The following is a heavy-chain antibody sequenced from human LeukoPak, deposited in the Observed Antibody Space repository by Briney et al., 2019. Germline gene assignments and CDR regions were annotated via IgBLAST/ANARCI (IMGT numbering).Heavy chain of an antibody. V-gene: IGHV3-48*01. D-gene: IGHD3-16*01. CDR3: AREGMLPYYYYYMDV. CDR1: GFTFSSYS. J-gene: IGHJ6*03. CDR2: ISSSSSTI. Sequence: GGSLRLSCAASGFTFSSYSMNWVRQAPGKGLEWVSCISSSSSTIYYADSVKGRFTISRDNAKNSLYLQMNSLRAEDTAVYYCAREGMLPYYYYYMDVWGKGTTVTVSS.